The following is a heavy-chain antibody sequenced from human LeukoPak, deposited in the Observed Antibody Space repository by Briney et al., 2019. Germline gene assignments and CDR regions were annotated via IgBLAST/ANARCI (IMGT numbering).Heavy chain of an antibody. Sequence: PGGSLRLSCAASGLTFSRNWMSWVRQAPGKGLEWVANIKQDGSEKHYVDSVKGRFTISRDNAKNSLYLQMNSLRAEDTAVYYCAKYRMWGRAILRYFQHWGQGTLVTVSS. V-gene: IGHV3-7*03. CDR3: AKYRMWGRAILRYFQH. CDR2: IKQDGSEK. D-gene: IGHD1-14*01. CDR1: GLTFSRNW. J-gene: IGHJ1*01.